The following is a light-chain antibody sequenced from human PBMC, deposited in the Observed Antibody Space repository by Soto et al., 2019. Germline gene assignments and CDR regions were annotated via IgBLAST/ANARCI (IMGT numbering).Light chain of an antibody. CDR1: QSVSNIY. CDR2: GAS. Sequence: VLTQSPGTLSLSPGETATLSCRASQSVSNIYLGWYQQKPGQAPRLLIYGASSRATDIPHRFSGSGSGTDFTLTISSLQSEDFAVYFCQQYGSSSTFGQGTRLEIK. J-gene: IGKJ5*01. V-gene: IGKV3-20*01. CDR3: QQYGSSST.